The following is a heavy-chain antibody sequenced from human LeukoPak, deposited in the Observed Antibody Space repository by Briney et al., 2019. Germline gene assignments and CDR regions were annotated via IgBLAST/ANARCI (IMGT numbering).Heavy chain of an antibody. CDR2: ITGSGDGT. V-gene: IGHV3-23*01. J-gene: IGHJ4*02. CDR1: GFTLTNYA. CDR3: ATQNFDY. Sequence: PGGSLRLSCAASGFTLTNYAMSWVRQAPGEGLEWVSTITGSGDGTYYADSVKGRLTISRDSSKNTLYLQMNRLRVEDTAVYYCATQNFDYWGQGTLVTVSS.